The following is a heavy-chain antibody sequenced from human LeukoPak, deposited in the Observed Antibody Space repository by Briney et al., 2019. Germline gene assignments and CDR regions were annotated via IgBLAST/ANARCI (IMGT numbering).Heavy chain of an antibody. V-gene: IGHV4-38-2*02. CDR1: GYSISSGYY. J-gene: IGHJ4*02. Sequence: PSETLSLTCTVSGYSISSGYYWGWIRQPPGKGLEWIGSIYHSGRTFYNPSLKSRVTISVDTSKNQFSLKLSSVTAADTAVYYCARNRYWGQGTLVTVSS. CDR3: ARNRY. CDR2: IYHSGRT.